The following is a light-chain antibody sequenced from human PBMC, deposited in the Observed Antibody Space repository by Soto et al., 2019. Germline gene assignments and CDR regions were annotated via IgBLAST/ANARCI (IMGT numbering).Light chain of an antibody. CDR3: AAWVHSLRGPV. Sequence: QSVLTQPPSASGTPGQRVAISCSGSSSNVGDNYVYWYQQLPGTAPKLLIYRNNQRPSGVPDRFSGSKSGTSPSLAIGGLGSKEEADYYWAAWVHSLRGPVFGSGTKLTV. J-gene: IGLJ1*01. CDR1: SSNVGDNY. V-gene: IGLV1-47*01. CDR2: RNN.